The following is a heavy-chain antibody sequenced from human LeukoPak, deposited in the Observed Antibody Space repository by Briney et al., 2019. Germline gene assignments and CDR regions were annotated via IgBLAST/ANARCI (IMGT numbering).Heavy chain of an antibody. V-gene: IGHV1-69*05. CDR2: IIPQFGTP. CDR3: ASLPAIGYCSGGSCFLVDS. CDR1: GGTFSSFT. Sequence: SVKVSCKASGGTFSSFTISWVRQAPGQGLAWMGSIIPQFGTPNYAQKLQGRLTISTDESTNTVYMELSSLRSEDTAVYYCASLPAIGYCSGGSCFLVDSWGQGSLVTVSS. D-gene: IGHD2-15*01. J-gene: IGHJ4*02.